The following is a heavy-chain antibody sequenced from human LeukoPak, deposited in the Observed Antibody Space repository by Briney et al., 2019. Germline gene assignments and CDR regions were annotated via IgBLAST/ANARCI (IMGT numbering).Heavy chain of an antibody. CDR3: ARRHFGSGTYVDY. CDR1: GYTFTGYY. D-gene: IGHD3-10*01. Sequence: ASVKVSCKASGYTFTGYYIHWVRQAPGQGLEWMGWINPNSGGTNYAQKFQGRVTMTTDTSMTTAYMELRRLRSDDTAVYYCARRHFGSGTYVDYWGQGTLVTVSS. J-gene: IGHJ4*02. V-gene: IGHV1-2*02. CDR2: INPNSGGT.